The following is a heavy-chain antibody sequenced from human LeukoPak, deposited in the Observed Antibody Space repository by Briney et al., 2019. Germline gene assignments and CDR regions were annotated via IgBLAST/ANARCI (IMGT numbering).Heavy chain of an antibody. CDR1: GGSISSYS. V-gene: IGHV4-59*01. CDR2: IYYSGST. Sequence: SETLSLTCTVSGGSISSYSWSWIRQPPGTGLEWIGYIYYSGSTNYNPSLKSRVTISVDTSKNQFSLKLSSVTAADTAVYYCARASGQTYGADYWGQGTLVTV. J-gene: IGHJ4*02. CDR3: ARASGQTYGADY. D-gene: IGHD4/OR15-4a*01.